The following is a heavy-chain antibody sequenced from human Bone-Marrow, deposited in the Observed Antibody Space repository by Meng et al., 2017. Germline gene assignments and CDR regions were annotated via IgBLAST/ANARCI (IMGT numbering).Heavy chain of an antibody. CDR3: ARALTPGYYRYNWFDP. Sequence: QGQLQQWGAGVLKPSETLSRTGAVYGGSFSGYYWSWIRQPPGKGLEWIGEINHSGSTNYNPSLKSRVTISVDTSKNQFSLKLSSVTAADMAVYYCARALTPGYYRYNWFDPWGQGTLVTVSS. CDR1: GGSFSGYY. D-gene: IGHD1-26*01. V-gene: IGHV4-34*01. CDR2: INHSGST. J-gene: IGHJ5*02.